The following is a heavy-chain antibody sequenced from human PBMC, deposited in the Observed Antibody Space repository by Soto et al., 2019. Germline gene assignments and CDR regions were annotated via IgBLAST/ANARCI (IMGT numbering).Heavy chain of an antibody. CDR2: IFYSGST. CDR3: ARRYGWLYFDY. V-gene: IGHV4-39*01. J-gene: IGHJ4*02. Sequence: SETLSHTRTGSGDSMSSIKYFGGWIRQPPGKGLEWIGSIFYSGSTYYNPSLKSRVTISVDTSKNQFSLKLTSVTAADTALYYCARRYGWLYFDYWGQGSLVTVS. D-gene: IGHD3-10*01. CDR1: GDSMSSIKYF.